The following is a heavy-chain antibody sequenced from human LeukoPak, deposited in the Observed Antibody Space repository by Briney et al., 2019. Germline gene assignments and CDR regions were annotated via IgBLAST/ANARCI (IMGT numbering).Heavy chain of an antibody. V-gene: IGHV1-24*01. J-gene: IGHJ1*01. Sequence: GASVKVSCKVSGYTLTGLSMHWVRQAPGKGLEWMGGFDPEDGETIYAQKFQGRVTMTEDTSTDTAYMELSSLRSEDTAVYYCATGKTYYDFWSGYSNTHAEYFQHWGQGTLVTVSS. CDR3: ATGKTYYDFWSGYSNTHAEYFQH. CDR1: GYTLTGLS. CDR2: FDPEDGET. D-gene: IGHD3-3*01.